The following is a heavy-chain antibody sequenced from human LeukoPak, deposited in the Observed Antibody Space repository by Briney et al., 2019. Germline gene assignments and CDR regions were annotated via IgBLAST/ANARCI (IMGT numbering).Heavy chain of an antibody. Sequence: SETLSLTCAVYGGSFSGYYWSWIRQPPGKGLEWIGEINHSGSTNYNPSLKSRVTISVDTSKNQFSLKLSSVTAADTAVYYCARNYYDSSGYVCDYWGQGTLVTVSS. D-gene: IGHD3-22*01. CDR1: GGSFSGYY. V-gene: IGHV4-34*01. J-gene: IGHJ4*02. CDR3: ARNYYDSSGYVCDY. CDR2: INHSGST.